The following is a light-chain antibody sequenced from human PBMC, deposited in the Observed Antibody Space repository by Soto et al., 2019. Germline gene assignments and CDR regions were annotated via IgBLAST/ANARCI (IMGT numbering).Light chain of an antibody. J-gene: IGKJ4*01. CDR1: QDISNY. CDR2: DAS. V-gene: IGKV1-33*01. Sequence: DLPMTQSPSSLSASVGDRVTITCQASQDISNYLNWYQQKPGKAPKLLIYDASNLETGVPSRFSGSGSGTDFTFTISSLQPEDIATYYCQQYDNRPLTFGGGTKVEIK. CDR3: QQYDNRPLT.